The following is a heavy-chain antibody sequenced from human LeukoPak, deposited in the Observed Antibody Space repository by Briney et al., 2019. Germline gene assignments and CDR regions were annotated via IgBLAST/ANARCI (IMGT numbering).Heavy chain of an antibody. Sequence: PGGSLRLSCAASGFTFSSYAMSWVRQAPGKGLEWVSAISGSGGSTYYADSVKGRFTISRDNSKNTLYLQMNSLRAEDTAVYYCAKCIAVAGMGGYYYYGMDVWGQGTTVTVSS. J-gene: IGHJ6*02. V-gene: IGHV3-23*01. CDR1: GFTFSSYA. CDR2: ISGSGGST. D-gene: IGHD6-19*01. CDR3: AKCIAVAGMGGYYYYGMDV.